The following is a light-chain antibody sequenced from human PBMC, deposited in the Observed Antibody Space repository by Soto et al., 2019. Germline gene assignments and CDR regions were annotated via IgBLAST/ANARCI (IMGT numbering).Light chain of an antibody. CDR3: CSHVGGSSPQWV. CDR1: SNGVGGYNL. CDR2: EVN. V-gene: IGLV2-23*02. J-gene: IGLJ3*02. Sequence: QSALTQPASVSGYPGQSITISCTGTSNGVGGYNLVSWFQPHPGKVPKLMISEVNKRPSGVSNRFSGSKSANTVSLTISGLQADDEADYYCCSHVGGSSPQWVFGGGTKLTVL.